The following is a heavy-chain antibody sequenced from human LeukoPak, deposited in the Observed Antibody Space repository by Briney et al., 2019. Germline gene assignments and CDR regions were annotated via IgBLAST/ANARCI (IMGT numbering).Heavy chain of an antibody. J-gene: IGHJ1*01. CDR2: ISGYNGNT. D-gene: IGHD3-22*01. V-gene: IGHV1-18*01. Sequence: ASVKVSCKASGYTFTSYGLSWVRQAPGQGLEWMGWISGYNGNTKYPQKFQGRVTMTTDTSTTTAYMELRSLRSDDTAVYYCARDLTYYDSSGFSPGRFQHWGQGTLVTVSS. CDR3: ARDLTYYDSSGFSPGRFQH. CDR1: GYTFTSYG.